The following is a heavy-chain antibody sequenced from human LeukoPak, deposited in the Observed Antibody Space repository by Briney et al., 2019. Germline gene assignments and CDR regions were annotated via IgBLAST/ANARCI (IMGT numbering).Heavy chain of an antibody. CDR1: GGSISSSSYY. CDR2: IYYSGST. CDR3: ARHDSSCLYNSFYF. J-gene: IGHJ3*01. V-gene: IGHV4-39*01. D-gene: IGHD3-22*01. Sequence: SETLSLTCTVSGGSISSSSYYWGWIRQPPGKRLEWIGSIYYSGSTYYNPSLKSRFTISGDTSKNQFSLKLSSVTAADTAVYYCARHDSSCLYNSFYFLGQGTMVTVSS.